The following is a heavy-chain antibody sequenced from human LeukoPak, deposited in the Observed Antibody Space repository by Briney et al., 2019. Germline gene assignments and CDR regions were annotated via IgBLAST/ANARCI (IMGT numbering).Heavy chain of an antibody. CDR3: SRDSLSSCGGDCYSGLDV. V-gene: IGHV3-30-3*01. J-gene: IGHJ6*02. D-gene: IGHD2-21*02. CDR1: GFTFSSYA. Sequence: QPGGSLRLSCAASGFTFSSYAMHWVRQTPGKGLEWVAVMSSDGSKKYYADSVKGRFTISRDNAKNTLYLQMNSLRAEDTAVYYCSRDSLSSCGGDCYSGLDVWGQGTTVTVSS. CDR2: MSSDGSKK.